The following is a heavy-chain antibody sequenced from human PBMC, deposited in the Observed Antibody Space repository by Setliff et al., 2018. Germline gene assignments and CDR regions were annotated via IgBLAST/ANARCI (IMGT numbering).Heavy chain of an antibody. CDR1: GYSFSSNA. Sequence: SVKVSCKASGYSFSSNAFHWVRQAPGQGLEWMGGVTPTFGEPRYSQKFQGRVTLTADDSSSTAYMEVTSLRSEDTAVYFCARDLSGSSSVNYYGMDVWGQGTTVTVSS. CDR3: ARDLSGSSSVNYYGMDV. CDR2: VTPTFGEP. J-gene: IGHJ6*02. V-gene: IGHV1-69*13. D-gene: IGHD6-6*01.